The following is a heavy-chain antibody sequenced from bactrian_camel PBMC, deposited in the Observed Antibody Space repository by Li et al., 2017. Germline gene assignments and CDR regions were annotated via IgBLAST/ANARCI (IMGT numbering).Heavy chain of an antibody. V-gene: IGHV3S1*01. D-gene: IGHD5*01. Sequence: HVQLVESGGGSVQAGGSLRLSCAASGYTYNRNCMAWFRQAPGKEREGVARIATGSGNTYYADSVKGRFTISQDNAKNTLYLQLNSLKTEDMAMYYCTKETEWVGYHEFAVHWGQGTQVTVS. J-gene: IGHJ4*01. CDR2: IATGSGNT. CDR3: TKETEWVGYHEFAVH. CDR1: GYTYNRNC.